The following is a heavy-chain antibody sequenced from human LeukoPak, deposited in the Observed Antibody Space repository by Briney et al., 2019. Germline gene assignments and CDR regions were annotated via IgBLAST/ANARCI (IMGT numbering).Heavy chain of an antibody. Sequence: GGSLRLSCAASGFTFSYYWMTWVRQAPGKGLEWLANIKESGSEKYYVDSVKGRFTISRDNADDLVYLQMNSLRVEDTAVYYWSRGSGWLDYWAREPWSPSPQ. D-gene: IGHD6-19*01. CDR2: IKESGSEK. CDR3: SRGSGWLDY. V-gene: IGHV3-7*01. CDR1: GFTFSYYW. J-gene: IGHJ4*02.